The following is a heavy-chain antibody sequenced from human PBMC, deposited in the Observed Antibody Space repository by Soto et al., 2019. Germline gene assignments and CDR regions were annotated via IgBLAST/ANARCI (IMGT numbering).Heavy chain of an antibody. CDR1: GGSISSGDYY. Sequence: SETLSLTCNVSGGSISSGDYYWTWIRQSPGKGLEWIGYIYYTGSTFYSPSLKSRVTISLDTSENHFSLDMNSVTAADTAVYFCARVSGHNTGYYSVYFMDVWGQGTTVTVS. V-gene: IGHV4-30-4*01. J-gene: IGHJ6*02. D-gene: IGHD5-18*01. CDR3: ARVSGHNTGYYSVYFMDV. CDR2: IYYTGST.